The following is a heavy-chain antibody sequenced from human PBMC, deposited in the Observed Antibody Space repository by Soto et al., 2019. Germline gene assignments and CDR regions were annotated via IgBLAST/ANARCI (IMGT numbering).Heavy chain of an antibody. CDR2: IVPLFRTA. J-gene: IGHJ6*02. V-gene: IGHV1-69*06. D-gene: IGHD6-13*01. CDR1: GGTFSSYA. CDR3: ARGGYSSTWSNLLDRSGLDV. Sequence: QVQLVQSGAEAKKPGSSVKVSCKTSGGTFSSYAISWVRQAPGQGLEWMGGIVPLFRTANYAQKFQGRVTNTADTSTDTVYMELSGLRSGDTAVYYCARGGYSSTWSNLLDRSGLDVWGQGTTVTVSS.